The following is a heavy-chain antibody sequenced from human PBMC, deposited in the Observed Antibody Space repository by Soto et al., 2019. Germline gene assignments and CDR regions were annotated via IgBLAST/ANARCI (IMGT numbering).Heavy chain of an antibody. CDR1: GGSFSGYY. CDR3: ARLSGPGNRFDP. CDR2: INHSGST. D-gene: IGHD3-10*01. V-gene: IGHV4-34*01. Sequence: SETLSLTCAVYGGSFSGYYWSWIRQPPGKGLEWIGEINHSGSTNYNPSLKSRVTISVDTSKNQFSLKLSSVTAADTAVYYCARLSGPGNRFDPWGQGTLVTVSS. J-gene: IGHJ5*02.